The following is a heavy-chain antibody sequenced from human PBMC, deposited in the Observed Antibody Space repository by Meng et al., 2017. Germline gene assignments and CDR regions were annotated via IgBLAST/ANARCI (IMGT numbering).Heavy chain of an antibody. CDR3: AREERGSGDS. CDR1: GYIFASYG. CDR2: INSYSGDT. V-gene: IGHV1-18*01. Sequence: QVRLAQSGAEVKKPGASVKVSCKASGYIFASYGIHWVRQAPGQGLEWIGWINSYSGDTNYTQTLQGRVTLTKEPSTSTAYMELRSLRSDDTAVYYCAREERGSGDSWGQGTLVTVSS. J-gene: IGHJ5*02. D-gene: IGHD3-22*01.